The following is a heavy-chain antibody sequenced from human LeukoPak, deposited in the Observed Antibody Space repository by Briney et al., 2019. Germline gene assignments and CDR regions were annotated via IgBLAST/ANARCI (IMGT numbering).Heavy chain of an antibody. CDR1: GFTFSSYV. J-gene: IGHJ4*02. V-gene: IGHV3-23*01. Sequence: GGSLRLSCAASGFTFSSYVMSWVRQAPGKGLEWVSAISGSGGTTYYADSAKGRFTISRDNSKKTLYVQMNNLRADDTAVYYCAKGVYISGEIGFDYWGQGTLVTVSS. CDR3: AKGVYISGEIGFDY. D-gene: IGHD6-19*01. CDR2: ISGSGGTT.